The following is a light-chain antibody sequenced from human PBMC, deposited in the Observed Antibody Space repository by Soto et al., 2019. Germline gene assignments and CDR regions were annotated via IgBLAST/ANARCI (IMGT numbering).Light chain of an antibody. CDR1: QSINAH. CDR2: GAF. V-gene: IGKV3-15*01. Sequence: EVVMTQSPATLSVSPGERVTLSCRASQSINAHLAWYQQKPGQAPRLLIHGAFTSAPGIPARFSGSGFGTKYYLTMSRLQSDDFAVYYCQPYNTWLWTFGPGTKVEIQ. J-gene: IGKJ1*01. CDR3: QPYNTWLWT.